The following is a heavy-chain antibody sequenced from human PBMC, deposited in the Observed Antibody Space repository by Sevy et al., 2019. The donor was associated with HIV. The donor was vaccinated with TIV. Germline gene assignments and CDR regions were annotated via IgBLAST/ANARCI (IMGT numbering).Heavy chain of an antibody. J-gene: IGHJ4*02. CDR2: ISSSSSYI. CDR1: GFTFSSYS. V-gene: IGHV3-21*01. CDR3: ARDRGSGSFDY. D-gene: IGHD3-10*01. Sequence: GGSLRLSCTASGFTFSSYSMNWVRQAPGKGLEWVSSISSSSSYIYYADSVKGRFTISKDNAKNSLYLQMNSLRAEDTAVYYCARDRGSGSFDYWGQGTLVTVSS.